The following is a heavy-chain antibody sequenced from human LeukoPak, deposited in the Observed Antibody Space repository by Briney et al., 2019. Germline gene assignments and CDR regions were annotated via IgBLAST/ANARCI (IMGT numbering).Heavy chain of an antibody. CDR2: ISSNGGST. J-gene: IGHJ4*02. Sequence: GGSLRLSCAASGFTFSSYAMHWVRQAPGKGLEYVSAISSNGGSTYYANSVKGRFTISRDNSKNTLYLQMGSLRAEDMAVYYCARTDSSGYYSFDYWGQGTLVTVSS. V-gene: IGHV3-64*01. D-gene: IGHD3-22*01. CDR3: ARTDSSGYYSFDY. CDR1: GFTFSSYA.